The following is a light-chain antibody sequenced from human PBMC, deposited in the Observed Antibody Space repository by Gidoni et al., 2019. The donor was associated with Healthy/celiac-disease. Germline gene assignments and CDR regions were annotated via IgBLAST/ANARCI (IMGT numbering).Light chain of an antibody. CDR2: YDS. Sequence: SYVLTQPPSVSVAPGKTARITCGGNNIGSKSVHWYQQKPGQAPVLVIYYDSDRPSGIPERFSGSNSGNTATLTINRVEAGDEADYYCQVWDSSSDHHVVFGGGTKLTVL. J-gene: IGLJ2*01. CDR3: QVWDSSSDHHVV. CDR1: NIGSKS. V-gene: IGLV3-21*04.